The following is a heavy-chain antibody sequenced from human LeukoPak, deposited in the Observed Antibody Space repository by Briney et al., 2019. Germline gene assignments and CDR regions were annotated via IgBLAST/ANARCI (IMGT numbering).Heavy chain of an antibody. D-gene: IGHD4-23*01. CDR3: ARDEEDGGPTKTDY. CDR1: GYTFTSYG. V-gene: IGHV1-18*01. J-gene: IGHJ4*02. Sequence: ASVKVSCKASGYTFTSYGISWVRQAPGQGLEWMGWISAYNGNTNYAQKLQGRVTMTTDTSTSTAYMELRSLRSDNTAVYYCARDEEDGGPTKTDYWGQGTLVTVSS. CDR2: ISAYNGNT.